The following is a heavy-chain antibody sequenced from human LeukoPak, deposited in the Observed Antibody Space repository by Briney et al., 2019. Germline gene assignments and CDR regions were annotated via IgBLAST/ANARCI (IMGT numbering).Heavy chain of an antibody. Sequence: GGSLRLSGAASGFTFSSYGMHWVRQAPGKGLEWVAVISYDGSNKYYADSVKGRFTISRDNSKNTLYLQMNSLRTEDTAVYYCANSDPHAAFDIWGQGTMVTVSS. J-gene: IGHJ3*02. V-gene: IGHV3-30*18. CDR3: ANSDPHAAFDI. CDR1: GFTFSSYG. CDR2: ISYDGSNK.